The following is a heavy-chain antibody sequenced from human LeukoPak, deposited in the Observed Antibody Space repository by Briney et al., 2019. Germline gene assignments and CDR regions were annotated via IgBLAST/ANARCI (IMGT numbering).Heavy chain of an antibody. CDR3: ASTYYYDSSGYSFSSFDY. J-gene: IGHJ4*02. V-gene: IGHV4-34*01. CDR1: DGSFSGYY. D-gene: IGHD3-22*01. Sequence: SETLSLTCAVYDGSFSGYYCSWIRQPPGKGLEWIGEINHSGSANYNPSLKSRVTIFLDTSKNQFSLNLSSVTAADTAVYYCASTYYYDSSGYSFSSFDYWGQGTLVTVSS. CDR2: INHSGSA.